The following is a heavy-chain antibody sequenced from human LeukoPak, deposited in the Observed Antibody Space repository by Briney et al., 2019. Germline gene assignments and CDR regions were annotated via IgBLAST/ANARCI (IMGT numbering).Heavy chain of an antibody. V-gene: IGHV3-30*02. J-gene: IGHJ6*03. D-gene: IGHD1-26*01. Sequence: GSLRLSCAASGFTFSSYGMHWVRQAPGKGLEWVAFIRYDGSNKYYADSVKGRFTISRDNSKNTLYLQMNSLRAEDTAVYYCAKDRVYSGSYYYYYMDVWGKGTTVTISS. CDR3: AKDRVYSGSYYYYYMDV. CDR1: GFTFSSYG. CDR2: IRYDGSNK.